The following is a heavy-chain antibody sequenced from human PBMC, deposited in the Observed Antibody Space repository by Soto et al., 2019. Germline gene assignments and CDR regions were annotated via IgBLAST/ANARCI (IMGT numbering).Heavy chain of an antibody. V-gene: IGHV3-53*01. J-gene: IGHJ3*01. CDR1: GLTVSGKKY. CDR3: ASWHEREHAYDV. D-gene: IGHD1-1*01. Sequence: DVQLVESGGGLIQPGESLRLSCAAFGLTVSGKKYVAWLRQAPGKGLEWVSALYDVDGTYYADSVKGRFATSRDSSKTTLYLQMNGLRPDDTAVYYCASWHEREHAYDVWGQGTTVTVSS. CDR2: LYDVDGT.